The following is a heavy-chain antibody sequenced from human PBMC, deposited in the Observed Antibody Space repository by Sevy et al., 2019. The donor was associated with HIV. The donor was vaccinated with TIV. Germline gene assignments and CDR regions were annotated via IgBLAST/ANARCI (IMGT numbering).Heavy chain of an antibody. CDR1: GFTFSNYG. Sequence: GGSLRLSCAASGFTFSNYGMHWVRQAPGKGLKWVAVIWNDGSNKYYADSVKGRFTISRDNSKNTLYLQMNSLRVEDTAVYFCARGGDFNDRSAKRDFDYWGQGTLVTVSS. J-gene: IGHJ4*02. CDR2: IWNDGSNK. V-gene: IGHV3-33*01. D-gene: IGHD3-22*01. CDR3: ARGGDFNDRSAKRDFDY.